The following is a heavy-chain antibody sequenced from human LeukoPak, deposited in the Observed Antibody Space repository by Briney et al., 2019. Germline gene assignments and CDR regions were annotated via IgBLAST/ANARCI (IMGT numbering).Heavy chain of an antibody. CDR1: GFTFSSYG. CDR2: IWYDGSNK. J-gene: IGHJ4*02. Sequence: PGGSLRLSCAASGFTFSSYGMHWVRQAPGKGLEWVAVIWYDGSNKYYADSVKGRFTISRDNSKNTLYLQMNSLRAEDTAVYYCAGDTHYYDSSGYWDYWGQGTLVTVSS. V-gene: IGHV3-33*01. D-gene: IGHD3-22*01. CDR3: AGDTHYYDSSGYWDY.